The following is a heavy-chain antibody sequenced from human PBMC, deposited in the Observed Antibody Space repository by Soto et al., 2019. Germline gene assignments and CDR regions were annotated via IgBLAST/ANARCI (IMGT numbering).Heavy chain of an antibody. V-gene: IGHV3-30*18. D-gene: IGHD2-2*01. CDR2: LLYDGGKN. J-gene: IGHJ6*02. Sequence: QVQLVESGGGVVQPGRSLRLSCAASGFTFNNYGMHWVRQAPGKGLERVAHLLYDGGKNYYADSVKSRFTISRDNSKNTLYLQMNSLTAEATAVYFCAKSRDAYNFYFYYGMDVWGPGTAVTVSS. CDR1: GFTFNNYG. CDR3: AKSRDAYNFYFYYGMDV.